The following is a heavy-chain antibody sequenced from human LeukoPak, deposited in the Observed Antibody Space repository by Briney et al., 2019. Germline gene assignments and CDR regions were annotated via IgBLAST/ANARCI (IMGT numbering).Heavy chain of an antibody. CDR3: ARRVFGPYDFWNGQAGYRFDH. CDR2: INHSGST. V-gene: IGHV4-34*01. D-gene: IGHD3/OR15-3a*01. CDR1: GGSFSGYY. J-gene: IGHJ4*02. Sequence: SETLSLACAVYGGSFSGYYWSWIRRPPGKGLEWIGEINHSGSTTYNSSLKSRVTISVDPSKNQFSLKFVSVTAADTAVYYCARRVFGPYDFWNGQAGYRFDHWGRGTLVTVSS.